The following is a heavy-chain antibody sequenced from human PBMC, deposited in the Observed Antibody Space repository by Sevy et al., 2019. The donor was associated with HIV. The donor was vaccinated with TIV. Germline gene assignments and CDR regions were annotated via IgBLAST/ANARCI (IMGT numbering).Heavy chain of an antibody. CDR3: AREGCSKPHDY. Sequence: GGSLRLSCAASGFTFSANWMNWVRQAPGKGLEWVSTLSFACGRIKYSDSVKGRFTMSRDDSRNTFYLQMDSLRAEDTAIYYCAREGCSKPHDYWGQGTLVTVSS. J-gene: IGHJ4*02. CDR1: GFTFSANW. CDR2: LSFACGRI. V-gene: IGHV3-23*01. D-gene: IGHD2-2*01.